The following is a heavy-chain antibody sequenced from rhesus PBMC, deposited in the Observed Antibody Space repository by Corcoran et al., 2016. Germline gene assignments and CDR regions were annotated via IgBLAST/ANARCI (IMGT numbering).Heavy chain of an antibody. CDR2: IDPSDSDT. D-gene: IGHD1-26*01. CDR3: AKDDYNWNYFDY. J-gene: IGHJ4*01. Sequence: EVQLVQYGAEVKRPGESMKISGKNSGYSFTSYWISWVRQRPGKGLEWVGAIDPSDSDTRYSPSFQGQVTISADKSISTAYLQWSSLKASDTATYYCAKDDYNWNYFDYWGQGVLVTVSS. CDR1: GYSFTSYW. V-gene: IGHV5-20*02.